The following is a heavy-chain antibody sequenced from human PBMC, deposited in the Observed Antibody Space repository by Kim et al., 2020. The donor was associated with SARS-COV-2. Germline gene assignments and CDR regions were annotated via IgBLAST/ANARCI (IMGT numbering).Heavy chain of an antibody. CDR3: ARDANPLTDYYDSSGIGGSNWFDP. D-gene: IGHD3-22*01. V-gene: IGHV3-21*01. CDR1: GFTFSSYS. Sequence: GGSLRLSCAASGFTFSSYSMNWVRQAPGKGLEWVSSISSSSGYTYYADSVKGRFTISRDSAKNSLYLQMNSLRAEDTAVYYCARDANPLTDYYDSSGIGGSNWFDPWGQGTLVTVSS. J-gene: IGHJ5*02. CDR2: ISSSSGYT.